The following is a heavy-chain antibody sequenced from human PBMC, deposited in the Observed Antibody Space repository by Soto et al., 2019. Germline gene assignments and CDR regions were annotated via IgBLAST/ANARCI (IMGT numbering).Heavy chain of an antibody. J-gene: IGHJ6*02. CDR1: GFTFSSYS. D-gene: IGHD2-21*02. Sequence: LRLSCAASGFTFSSYSMHWVRHAPGKGLEWVSSIGTRSDIYYADSVKGRFTISRDNAKNSLSLQMNSMTAEDTAVYYCAREETAWPLAYGLDVWGQGTTVTVSS. CDR3: AREETAWPLAYGLDV. CDR2: IGTRSDI. V-gene: IGHV3-21*01.